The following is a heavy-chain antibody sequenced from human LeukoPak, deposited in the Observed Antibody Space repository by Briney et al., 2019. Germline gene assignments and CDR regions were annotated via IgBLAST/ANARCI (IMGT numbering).Heavy chain of an antibody. V-gene: IGHV3-38-3*01. D-gene: IGHD3-3*01. J-gene: IGHJ4*02. CDR1: GFTVSSNE. CDR2: ISGGST. Sequence: GGSLRLSCAASGFTVSSNEMSWVRQAPGKGLEWVSSISGGSTYYPDSRKGRFTISRDNSKNTLHLQMNSLRAEDTAVYYCKKDEDYDFWSGYLTPFDYWGQGTLVTVFS. CDR3: KKDEDYDFWSGYLTPFDY.